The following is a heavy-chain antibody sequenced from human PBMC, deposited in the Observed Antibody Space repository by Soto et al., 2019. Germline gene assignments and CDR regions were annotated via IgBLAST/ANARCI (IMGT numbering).Heavy chain of an antibody. V-gene: IGHV3-9*01. CDR1: GFIFDDYA. CDR2: ISWNGGSI. D-gene: IGHD3-10*01. J-gene: IGHJ6*02. CDR3: AKYIAGRGYFYYYYGMDV. Sequence: GGSLRLSXAASGFIFDDYAMHWVRQAPGKGLEWVSCISWNGGSIDYADSVKARFTISRDNAKNSLYLQMNSLRAEDTALYYCAKYIAGRGYFYYYYGMDVWGQGTTVTVSS.